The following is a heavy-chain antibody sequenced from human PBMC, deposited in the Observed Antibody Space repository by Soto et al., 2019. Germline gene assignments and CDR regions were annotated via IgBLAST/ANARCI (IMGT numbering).Heavy chain of an antibody. CDR2: IYYSGST. V-gene: IGHV4-30-4*01. CDR3: AREKERRDGYITTAFDY. D-gene: IGHD5-12*01. CDR1: GGSISSGDYY. J-gene: IGHJ4*02. Sequence: QVQLQESGPGLVKPSQTLSLTCTVSGGSISSGDYYWSWIRQPPGKGLEWIGYIYYSGSTYYNPSLKSRVTISVDTSKNQFSLKLSSVTAADTAVYYCAREKERRDGYITTAFDYWGQGTLVTVSS.